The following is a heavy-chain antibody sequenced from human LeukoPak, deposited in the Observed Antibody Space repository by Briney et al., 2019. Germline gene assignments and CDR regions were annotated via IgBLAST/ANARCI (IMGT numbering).Heavy chain of an antibody. CDR3: TVGYYDFWSGHYYMDV. V-gene: IGHV3-15*01. Sequence: PGGSLRLSCAASGFTFSNAWMSWVRQAPGKGLEWVGRIKSKTDGGTTDYAAPVKGRSTISRDDSKNTLYLQMNSLKTEDTAVYYCTVGYYDFWSGHYYMDVWGKGTTVTVSS. CDR1: GFTFSNAW. CDR2: IKSKTDGGTT. D-gene: IGHD3-3*01. J-gene: IGHJ6*03.